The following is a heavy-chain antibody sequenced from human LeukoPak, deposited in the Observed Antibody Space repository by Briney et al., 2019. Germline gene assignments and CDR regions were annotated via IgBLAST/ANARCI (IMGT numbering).Heavy chain of an antibody. J-gene: IGHJ5*02. D-gene: IGHD3-10*01. CDR3: ARESFPALLWFGELFTPYNWFDP. Sequence: AVNVSCKASGGTFSSYAISWVRQAPGQGLEWMGGIIPIFGTANYAQKFQGRVTITADESTSTAYMELSSLRSEDTAVYYCARESFPALLWFGELFTPYNWFDPWGQGTLVTVSS. CDR1: GGTFSSYA. CDR2: IIPIFGTA. V-gene: IGHV1-69*13.